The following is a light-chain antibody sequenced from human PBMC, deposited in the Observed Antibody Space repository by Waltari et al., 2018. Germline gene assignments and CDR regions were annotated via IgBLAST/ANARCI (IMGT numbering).Light chain of an antibody. V-gene: IGKV3-11*01. CDR3: QQRRDWPLT. J-gene: IGKJ4*01. Sequence: EIVLTQSPAILSLSPGERASLSCRASQSVTNYLAWYQQKPGQAPRLLIYDTSNGATGIPARFSGSGFGTDFTLTISSLEPEDFAVYYCQQRRDWPLTFGGGTKVEIK. CDR2: DTS. CDR1: QSVTNY.